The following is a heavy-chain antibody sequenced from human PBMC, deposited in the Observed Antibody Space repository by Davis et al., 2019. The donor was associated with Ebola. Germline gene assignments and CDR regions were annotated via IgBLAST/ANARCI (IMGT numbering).Heavy chain of an antibody. CDR1: GGSFSGYY. V-gene: IGHV4-34*01. CDR2: IYYSGST. Sequence: MPSETLSLTCAVYGGSFSGYYWGWIRQPPGKGLEWIGSIYYSGSTYYNPSLKSRVTISVDTSKNQFSLKLSSVTAADTAVYYCARALRYYDFWSGYFPTKFDPWGQGTLVTVSS. D-gene: IGHD3-3*01. CDR3: ARALRYYDFWSGYFPTKFDP. J-gene: IGHJ5*02.